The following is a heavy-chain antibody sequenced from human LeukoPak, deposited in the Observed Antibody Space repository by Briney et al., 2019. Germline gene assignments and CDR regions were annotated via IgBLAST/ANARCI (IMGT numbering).Heavy chain of an antibody. CDR1: GYSFTSYW. CDR3: ARLREAGPYDILTGWLDY. CDR2: IYPGDSDT. D-gene: IGHD3-9*01. J-gene: IGHJ4*02. V-gene: IGHV5-51*01. Sequence: GESLKISCKGSGYSFTSYWIGWVRQMPGKGLEWMGIIYPGDSDTRYSPSFQGQVTISADKSISTAYLQWSSLKASDTAMYYCARLREAGPYDILTGWLDYWGQGTLVTVSS.